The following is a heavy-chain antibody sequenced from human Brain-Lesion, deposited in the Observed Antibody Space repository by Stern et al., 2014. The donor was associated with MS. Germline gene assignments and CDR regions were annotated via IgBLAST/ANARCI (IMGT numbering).Heavy chain of an antibody. D-gene: IGHD2-15*01. Sequence: QVQLMQSGSEVKKPGASVKVSCKASEYTHNNYLIHWVRQAPGQRPDWMGMINPSGATNYAQKVQDRVTMTTDASTSTFYMELSRLRSEDTAVYYCAVRYCSGGRCYSVPDVWGQGTTVIVSS. V-gene: IGHV1-46*02. J-gene: IGHJ6*02. CDR2: INPSGAT. CDR3: AVRYCSGGRCYSVPDV. CDR1: EYTHNNYL.